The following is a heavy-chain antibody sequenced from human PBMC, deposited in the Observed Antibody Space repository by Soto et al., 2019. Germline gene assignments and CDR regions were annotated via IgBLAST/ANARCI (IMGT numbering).Heavy chain of an antibody. V-gene: IGHV3-30*03. CDR2: ISYDSTKT. D-gene: IGHD1-26*01. J-gene: IGHJ6*02. Sequence: GGSLRLSCAASGFTFNSYGMHWVRQGPGNGLEWVAFISYDSTKTYYADSVKGRFTISRDNSNSALYVQMNSLTGEDTAVYYCARTRSAWSDFHYYSLDVWGQGTTVTAP. CDR3: ARTRSAWSDFHYYSLDV. CDR1: GFTFNSYG.